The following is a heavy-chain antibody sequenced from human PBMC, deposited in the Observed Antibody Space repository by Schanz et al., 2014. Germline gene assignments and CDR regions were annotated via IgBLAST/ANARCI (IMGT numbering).Heavy chain of an antibody. V-gene: IGHV3-21*02. D-gene: IGHD4-17*01. CDR2: ISGSGDNT. Sequence: EVRLVESGGGLVKPGGSLRLSCAASGFTFSSYSMSWVRQAPGKGLGWVSFISGSGDNTNYADSVRGRFTISRDNSKNILYLQMNSLRDEDTALYYCAKDPHKDYGGKPQALDIWGQGTMVTVSS. J-gene: IGHJ3*02. CDR3: AKDPHKDYGGKPQALDI. CDR1: GFTFSSYS.